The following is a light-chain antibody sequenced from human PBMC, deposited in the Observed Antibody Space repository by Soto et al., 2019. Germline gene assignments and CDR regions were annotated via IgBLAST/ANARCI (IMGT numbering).Light chain of an antibody. CDR1: SGHSTYA. J-gene: IGLJ3*02. V-gene: IGLV4-69*01. CDR3: QTWGTGIVV. CDR2: LNSDGSH. Sequence: QLVLTQSPSASASLGASVKLTCTLSSGHSTYAIAWHQQQPEKGPRYLMKLNSDGSHNKGDGIPDRFSGSSSGAERYLTISSLQSEDEADYYCQTWGTGIVVFGGVTKLTVL.